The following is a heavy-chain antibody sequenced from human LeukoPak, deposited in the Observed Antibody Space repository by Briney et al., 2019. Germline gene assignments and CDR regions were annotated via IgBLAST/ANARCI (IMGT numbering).Heavy chain of an antibody. CDR3: ARWGPVRRRYYYYYYGMDV. CDR1: GGSISSYY. D-gene: IGHD3-16*01. Sequence: PSETLSLTCTVSGGSISSYYWSWIRQPPGKGLEWIGYIYYSGSTNYNPSLKSRVTISVDTSKNQFSLKLSSVTAADTAVYYCARWGPVRRRYYYYYYGMDVWGQGTTVTVSS. CDR2: IYYSGST. J-gene: IGHJ6*02. V-gene: IGHV4-59*12.